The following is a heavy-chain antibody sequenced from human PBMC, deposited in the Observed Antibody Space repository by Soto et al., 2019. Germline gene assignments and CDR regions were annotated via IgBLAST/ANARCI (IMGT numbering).Heavy chain of an antibody. Sequence: GGSLRLSCAASGFTFDDYAMHWVRQAPGKGLEWVSGISWNSGSIGYADSVKGRFTISRDNAKNSLYLQMNSLRAEDTALYYCAKDIRGVGRIVVVPAAFTSHDAFDIWGQGTMVTVSS. D-gene: IGHD2-2*01. J-gene: IGHJ3*02. CDR2: ISWNSGSI. CDR1: GFTFDDYA. CDR3: AKDIRGVGRIVVVPAAFTSHDAFDI. V-gene: IGHV3-9*01.